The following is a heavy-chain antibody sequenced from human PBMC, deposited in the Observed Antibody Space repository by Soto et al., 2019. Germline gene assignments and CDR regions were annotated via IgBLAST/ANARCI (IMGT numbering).Heavy chain of an antibody. V-gene: IGHV3-33*01. CDR1: GFTFSSYG. CDR2: IWYDGSNK. D-gene: IGHD3-22*01. J-gene: IGHJ2*01. Sequence: GGALRLSCAASGFTFSSYGMHWVRQAPGKGLEWVAVIWYDGSNKYYADSVKGRFTISRDNSKNTRYLQMNSLRAEDTAVYYCVREAYDSSGYYSGGWYFDLWGRGTLVTVSS. CDR3: VREAYDSSGYYSGGWYFDL.